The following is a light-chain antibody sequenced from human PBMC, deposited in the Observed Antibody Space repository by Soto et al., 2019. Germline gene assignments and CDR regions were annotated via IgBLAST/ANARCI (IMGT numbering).Light chain of an antibody. CDR3: AAWDDSLNGRV. CDR1: SSNIGSNT. V-gene: IGLV1-44*01. CDR2: SNN. Sequence: QSVLTQPPPASGTPGQRVTISCSGSSSNIGSNTVNWYRQLPGTAPKLLIYSNNQRPSGVPDRFSGSKSGTSASLAISGLQSEDEADYYCAAWDDSLNGRVFGTGTKVTVL. J-gene: IGLJ1*01.